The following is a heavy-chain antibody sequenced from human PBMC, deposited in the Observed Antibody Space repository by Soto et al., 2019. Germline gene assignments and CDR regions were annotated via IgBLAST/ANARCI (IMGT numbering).Heavy chain of an antibody. J-gene: IGHJ5*02. CDR1: GYTFTSYG. CDR2: ISAYNGNT. D-gene: IGHD2-15*01. CDR3: ARDSRVVDFSGGSCYPSPGGRSWFDP. V-gene: IGHV1-18*01. Sequence: RASVKVSCKASGYTFTSYGISWVRQAPGQGLEWMGWISAYNGNTNYAQKLQGRVTITADTSTSTAYMELRILRSDDTAVYYCARDSRVVDFSGGSCYPSPGGRSWFDPWGQGTLVTVSS.